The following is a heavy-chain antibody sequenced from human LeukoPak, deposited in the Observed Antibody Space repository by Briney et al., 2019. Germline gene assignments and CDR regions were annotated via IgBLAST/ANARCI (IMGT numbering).Heavy chain of an antibody. D-gene: IGHD3-9*01. Sequence: YYADSVEGRFTMSRDNSKNTLFLEMNNLRTEDTAVYYCARGGRQTVLRYFGVATCYMDVWGKGTTVTVSS. CDR3: ARGGRQTVLRYFGVATCYMDV. J-gene: IGHJ6*03. V-gene: IGHV3-30*03.